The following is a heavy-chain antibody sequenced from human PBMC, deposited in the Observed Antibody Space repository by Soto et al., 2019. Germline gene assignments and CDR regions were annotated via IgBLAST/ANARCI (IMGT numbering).Heavy chain of an antibody. J-gene: IGHJ5*02. Sequence: GGSLRLSCAASGFTVSSNYMSWVRQAPGKGLEWVSVIYSGGSTYYADSVKGRFTISRDNSKNTLYLQMNSLRAEDTAVYYCARSVAARRGEDWFDPWGQGTLVTVSS. CDR3: ARSVAARRGEDWFDP. V-gene: IGHV3-53*01. D-gene: IGHD6-6*01. CDR1: GFTVSSNY. CDR2: IYSGGST.